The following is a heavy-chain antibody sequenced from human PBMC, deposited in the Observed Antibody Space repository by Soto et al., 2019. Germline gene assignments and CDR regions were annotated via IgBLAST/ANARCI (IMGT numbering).Heavy chain of an antibody. J-gene: IGHJ3*02. CDR1: GGSISSYY. D-gene: IGHD2-2*02. V-gene: IGHV4-59*01. CDR2: IYYSGST. Sequence: QVQLQESGPGLVKPSETLSLTCTVSGGSISSYYWSWIRQPPGKGLEWLGYIYYSGSTNYNPSLKSRVTISVDTSKHQFSLKLSSVTAADTAVYYCARQRYCSSTSCYRAFDIWGQGTMVTVSS. CDR3: ARQRYCSSTSCYRAFDI.